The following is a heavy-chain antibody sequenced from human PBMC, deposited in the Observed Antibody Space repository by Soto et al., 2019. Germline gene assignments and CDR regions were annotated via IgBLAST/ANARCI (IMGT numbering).Heavy chain of an antibody. CDR2: ISGSGGST. V-gene: IGHV3-23*01. Sequence: GGSLRLSCAASGFTFSSYAMSWVRQAPGKGLEWVSAISGSGGSTYYADSVKGRFTISRDNSKNKLYLQMNSLRAEETAVYYCAKCSDFWRWPMDVWGKGTTVTVSS. CDR1: GFTFSSYA. J-gene: IGHJ6*04. D-gene: IGHD3-3*01. CDR3: AKCSDFWRWPMDV.